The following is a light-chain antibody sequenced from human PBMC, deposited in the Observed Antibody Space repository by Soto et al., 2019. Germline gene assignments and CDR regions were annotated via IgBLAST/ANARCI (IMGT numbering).Light chain of an antibody. CDR2: EVS. J-gene: IGLJ2*01. V-gene: IGLV2-14*01. CDR3: SSYTTSSTV. CDR1: SSDVGGYNY. Sequence: QSALTQPASVSGSPGQSITISCTGTSSDVGGYNYVSWYQQHPGKAPKLMIYEVSKRPSGVSNRLSGSKSGNTASLTISGLQAEDEADYYCSSYTTSSTVFGGGTKLTVL.